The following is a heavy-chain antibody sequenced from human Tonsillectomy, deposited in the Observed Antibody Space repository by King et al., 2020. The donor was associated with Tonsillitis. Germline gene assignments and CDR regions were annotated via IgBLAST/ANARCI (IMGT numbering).Heavy chain of an antibody. J-gene: IGHJ3*02. Sequence: VQLVESGGGLVKPGGSLRLSCAASGFTLSIYSMNWVRQAPGKGLEWVSSITSSSNYADSLKGRFTISRGNAKNSLYLQMNSLRAEDTAVYYCARRRGYYDSSGYYYEDGFDIWGQGTMITVSS. CDR3: ARRRGYYDSSGYYYEDGFDI. CDR1: GFTLSIYS. D-gene: IGHD3-22*01. CDR2: ITSSS. V-gene: IGHV3-21*01.